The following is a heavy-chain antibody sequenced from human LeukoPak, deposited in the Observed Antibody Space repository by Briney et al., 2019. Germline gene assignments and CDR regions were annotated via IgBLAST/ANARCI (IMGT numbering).Heavy chain of an antibody. V-gene: IGHV3-21*01. CDR1: GFSFSSYR. Sequence: GGSLRLSCAASGFSFSSYRMNWVRQAPGKGLEWVASISSNNDYIYYADSVKGRFTISRDNGENSLHLQMNSLRAEDAAVYYCARDLGTRKSIAFADWGQGTLVTVSS. CDR3: ARDLGTRKSIAFAD. D-gene: IGHD6-6*01. CDR2: ISSNNDYI. J-gene: IGHJ4*02.